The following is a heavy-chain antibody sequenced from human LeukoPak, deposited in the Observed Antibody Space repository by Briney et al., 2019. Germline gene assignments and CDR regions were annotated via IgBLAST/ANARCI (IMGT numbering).Heavy chain of an antibody. Sequence: GESLKISCKGSGYSFTSYWIGWVRQMPGKGLEWMGIIYPGDSDTRYSPSFQGQVTISADKSISTAYLQWSSLKASDTAMYYCARPREYSSSGGAFDIWGQGTMVTVSS. CDR2: IYPGDSDT. V-gene: IGHV5-51*01. J-gene: IGHJ3*02. D-gene: IGHD6-6*01. CDR3: ARPREYSSSGGAFDI. CDR1: GYSFTSYW.